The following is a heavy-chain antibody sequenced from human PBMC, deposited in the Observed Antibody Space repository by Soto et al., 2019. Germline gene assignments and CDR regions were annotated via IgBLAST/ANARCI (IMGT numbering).Heavy chain of an antibody. CDR3: ARHKGLIYSNYRLDVGY. J-gene: IGHJ4*02. V-gene: IGHV4-39*01. CDR1: GGSISSSSYY. D-gene: IGHD4-4*01. CDR2: IYYSGST. Sequence: SETLSLTCTVSGGSISSSSYYWGWIRQPPGKGLEWIGSIYYSGSTYYNPSLKSRVTISVDTSKNQFSLKLSSVTAADTAVYYCARHKGLIYSNYRLDVGYWGQGTLVTVSS.